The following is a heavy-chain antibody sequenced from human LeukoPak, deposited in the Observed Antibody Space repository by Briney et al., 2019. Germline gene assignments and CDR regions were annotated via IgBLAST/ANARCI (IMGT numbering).Heavy chain of an antibody. V-gene: IGHV3-48*04. CDR1: GFPFIEYS. CDR3: ARDHNYAFDN. Sequence: GGSLRLSCTASGFPFIEYSMNWVRQAPGRGLEWISYIGISSGNTKYADSVKGRFTISADNAKNSLYLQMNSLRVEDTAVYYCARDHNYAFDNWGQGTLVSVSS. D-gene: IGHD1-1*01. CDR2: IGISSGNT. J-gene: IGHJ4*02.